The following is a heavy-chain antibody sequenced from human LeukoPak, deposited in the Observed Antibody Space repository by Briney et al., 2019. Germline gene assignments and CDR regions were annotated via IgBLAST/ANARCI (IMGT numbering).Heavy chain of an antibody. V-gene: IGHV3-23*01. Sequence: GGSLRLSCAASGFTFSSYAMSWVRQGPGKGLEWVSAISAGGGSTYYADSVKGRFTISRDSSKNTLYLQMNSLRAEDTAVYYCANAGQSLAIAVAGTAAYWGQGTLVTVSS. CDR3: ANAGQSLAIAVAGTAAY. CDR1: GFTFSSYA. J-gene: IGHJ4*02. CDR2: ISAGGGST. D-gene: IGHD6-19*01.